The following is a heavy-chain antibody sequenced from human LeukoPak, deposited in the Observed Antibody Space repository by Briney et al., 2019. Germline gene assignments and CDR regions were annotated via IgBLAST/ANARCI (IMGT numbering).Heavy chain of an antibody. V-gene: IGHV1-69*05. J-gene: IGHJ4*02. CDR3: ARIQYSSSSSLDY. CDR1: GGTFSSYA. Sequence: ASVKVSCKASGGTFSSYAISWVRQAPGQGLEWMGGIIPIFGTANYAQKFQGRVTITTDESTSTAYMELSSLRSEDTAVYYCARIQYSSSSSLDYWGQGTLVTVSS. D-gene: IGHD6-6*01. CDR2: IIPIFGTA.